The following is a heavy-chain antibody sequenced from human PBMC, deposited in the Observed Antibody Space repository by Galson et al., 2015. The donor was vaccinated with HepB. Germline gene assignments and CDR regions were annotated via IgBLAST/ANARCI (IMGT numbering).Heavy chain of an antibody. CDR1: GFSFSSYA. CDR3: AKAECTSTSCRTDYYYHYGMDV. Sequence: SLRLSCAASGFSFSSYAMAWVRQAPGKGLEWVSSISGSGGSTDYADSVKGRFTISRDNSKNTLFLQMNTLRAEDTAVYYCAKAECTSTSCRTDYYYHYGMDVWGQGTTVTVSS. J-gene: IGHJ6*02. D-gene: IGHD2-2*01. CDR2: ISGSGGST. V-gene: IGHV3-23*01.